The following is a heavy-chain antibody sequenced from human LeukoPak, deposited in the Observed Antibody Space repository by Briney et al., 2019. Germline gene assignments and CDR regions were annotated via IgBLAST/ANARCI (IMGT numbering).Heavy chain of an antibody. D-gene: IGHD5-24*01. CDR3: ARDFPSRDGDY. CDR2: IYYSGST. Sequence: SETLSLTCTVSGGSISSYYWSWIRQPPGKGLEWIGYIYYSGSTNYNPSLKSRVTISVDTSKNQFSLKLSSVTAADTAVYYCARDFPSRDGDYWGQGTLVTVSS. CDR1: GGSISSYY. J-gene: IGHJ4*02. V-gene: IGHV4-59*12.